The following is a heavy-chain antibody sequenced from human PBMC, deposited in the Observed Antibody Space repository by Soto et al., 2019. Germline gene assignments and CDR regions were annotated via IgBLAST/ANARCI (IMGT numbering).Heavy chain of an antibody. V-gene: IGHV1-18*01. CDR2: ISAYNGNT. D-gene: IGHD6-13*01. Sequence: QVQLVQSGAAVKKPGASVQVCCKASGHTFSSYGISWVRQAPGQGLEWMGWISAYNGNTKYAQKLQGRVTMTTDTSTSTAYMELRSLRSDDTAVYFCARDLGQQLLDYWGQGPQVTVSS. J-gene: IGHJ4*02. CDR1: GHTFSSYG. CDR3: ARDLGQQLLDY.